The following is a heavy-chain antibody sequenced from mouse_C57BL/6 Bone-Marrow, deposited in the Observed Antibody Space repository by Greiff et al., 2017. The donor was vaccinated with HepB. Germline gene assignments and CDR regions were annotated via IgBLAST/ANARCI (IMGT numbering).Heavy chain of an antibody. Sequence: VQLQQSGTELVKPGASVKLSCKASGYTFTSYWMHWVKQRPGQGLEWIGNINPSNGGTNYNEKFKSKATLTVDKSSSTAYMQLSSLTSEDSAVYYCARFDYDVGYYYAMDYWGQGTSVTVSS. V-gene: IGHV1-53*01. CDR2: INPSNGGT. J-gene: IGHJ4*01. CDR1: GYTFTSYW. D-gene: IGHD2-4*01. CDR3: ARFDYDVGYYYAMDY.